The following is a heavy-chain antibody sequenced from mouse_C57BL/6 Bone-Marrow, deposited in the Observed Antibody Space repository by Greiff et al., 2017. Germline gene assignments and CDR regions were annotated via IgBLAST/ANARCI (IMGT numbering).Heavy chain of an antibody. CDR2: ISNGGGST. CDR3: ARPYGNLYYAMDY. D-gene: IGHD2-1*01. CDR1: GFTFSDYY. J-gene: IGHJ4*01. Sequence: EVQLVESGGGLVQPGGSLKLSCAASGFTFSDYYMYWVRQTPEKRLEWVAYISNGGGSTYYPDTVKGRFTISRDNAKNTLYLQMSRLKSEDTAMYYCARPYGNLYYAMDYWGQGTSVTVSS. V-gene: IGHV5-12*01.